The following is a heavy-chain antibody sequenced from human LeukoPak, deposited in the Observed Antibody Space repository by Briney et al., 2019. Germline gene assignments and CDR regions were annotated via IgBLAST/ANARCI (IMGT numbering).Heavy chain of an antibody. V-gene: IGHV4-34*01. D-gene: IGHD6-19*01. J-gene: IGHJ4*02. Sequence: PSETLSLTCAVYGGSFSGYYWTWIRQPPGKGLEWVGEINHSGSTNYNPSLKSRVTISVDTSKNQLSLKLSSVTAADTAIYYCARGRGSTGWVMGDYWGQGTLVTVSS. CDR2: INHSGST. CDR1: GGSFSGYY. CDR3: ARGRGSTGWVMGDY.